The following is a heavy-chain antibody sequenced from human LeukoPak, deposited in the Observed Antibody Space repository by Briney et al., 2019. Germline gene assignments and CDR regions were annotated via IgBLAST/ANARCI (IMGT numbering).Heavy chain of an antibody. Sequence: GGSLRLSCAASAASGFTFSSYDFHWVRQAPGKGLEWVAVISYDGNKAFYADSVRGRFTISRDNSKSTLYLQMNNLRVGDAAVYYCARGPTVLVGYCSSSSCQADYWGQGTLVTVSS. CDR3: ARGPTVLVGYCSSSSCQADY. CDR1: GFTFSSYD. J-gene: IGHJ4*02. CDR2: ISYDGNKA. V-gene: IGHV3-30-3*01. D-gene: IGHD2-2*01.